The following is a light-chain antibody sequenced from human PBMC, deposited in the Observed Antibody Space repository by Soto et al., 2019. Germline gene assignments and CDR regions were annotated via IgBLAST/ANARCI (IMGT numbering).Light chain of an antibody. Sequence: EIVMTQSPATLSVSPGERATLSCRASQSVSGNLAWYQQKPGQAPRLLIYGASTSATGLPARFSGSGSGTEFTLTISSLQSEDFAVFYCQQYNNWPPITFGQGTRLEIK. CDR1: QSVSGN. V-gene: IGKV3-15*01. J-gene: IGKJ5*01. CDR2: GAS. CDR3: QQYNNWPPIT.